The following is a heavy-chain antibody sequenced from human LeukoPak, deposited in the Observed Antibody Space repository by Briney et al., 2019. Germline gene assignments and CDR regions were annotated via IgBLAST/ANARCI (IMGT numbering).Heavy chain of an antibody. CDR3: TGRGEQLYPNWFDR. CDR1: GGSFSGYY. CDR2: IDHSGST. J-gene: IGHJ5*02. V-gene: IGHV4-34*01. Sequence: SETLSLTCAVYGGSFSGYYWTWLRQAPGKGLVWIGEIDHSGSTNYNPSLKSRVTLSVDTSKNQFSLRLTSVTGADTAVYWCTGRGEQLYPNWFDRWGQGTLATVSS. D-gene: IGHD6-6*01.